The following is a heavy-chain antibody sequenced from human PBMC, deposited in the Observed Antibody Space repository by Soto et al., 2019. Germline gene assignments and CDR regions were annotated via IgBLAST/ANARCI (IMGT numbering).Heavy chain of an antibody. D-gene: IGHD5-12*01. J-gene: IGHJ6*03. CDR2: INHSGST. Sequence: SETLSLTCAVYGGSFSGYYWSWIRQPPGKGLEWIGEINHSGSTNYNPSLKSRVTISVDTSKNQFSLKLSSVTAADTAVYYCARDSLTGTLYSGYDYGDYYYYYLDVWGKGTTVTVSS. CDR1: GGSFSGYY. CDR3: ARDSLTGTLYSGYDYGDYYYYYLDV. V-gene: IGHV4-34*01.